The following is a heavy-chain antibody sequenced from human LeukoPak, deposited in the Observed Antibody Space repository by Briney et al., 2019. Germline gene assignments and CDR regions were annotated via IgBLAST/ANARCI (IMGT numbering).Heavy chain of an antibody. V-gene: IGHV5-51*01. Sequence: GESLKISCKGSGYPFTNHWIGWVRQMPGKGLEWMGIIFPGDSDARYSPSFQGQVTISVDKSSTTIYLHWASLKASDTAVYYCARHSSVAATDPMDYGGQGTLITVSS. J-gene: IGHJ4*01. D-gene: IGHD2-15*01. CDR1: GYPFTNHW. CDR3: ARHSSVAATDPMDY. CDR2: IFPGDSDA.